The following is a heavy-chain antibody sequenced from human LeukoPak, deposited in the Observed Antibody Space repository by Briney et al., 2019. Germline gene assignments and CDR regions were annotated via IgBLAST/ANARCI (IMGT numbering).Heavy chain of an antibody. Sequence: SQTLSLTCAISGDSVSSISVAWNWIRQSPSRGLEWLGRTYYRSKWYYEYAVSVKSRINISPDTSKNRFSLQPTSVTPEDTAVYFCSLARSEYHYGMDVWGQGTTVTVSS. J-gene: IGHJ6*02. CDR3: SLARSEYHYGMDV. CDR1: GDSVSSISVA. CDR2: TYYRSKWYY. V-gene: IGHV6-1*01.